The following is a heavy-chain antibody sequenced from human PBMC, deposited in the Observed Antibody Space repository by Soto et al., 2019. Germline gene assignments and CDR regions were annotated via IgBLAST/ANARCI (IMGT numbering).Heavy chain of an antibody. CDR3: ARDPYDYIWGSYRYPLYAFDI. CDR2: IWYDGSNK. V-gene: IGHV3-33*01. CDR1: GFTFSNYG. Sequence: PGGSLRLSCAASGFTFSNYGMHWVRQAPGKGLEWVAVIWYDGSNKYYADSVKGRFTISRDNSKNTLYLQMNSLRAEDTAVYYCARDPYDYIWGSYRYPLYAFDIWGQGTMVTVSS. J-gene: IGHJ3*02. D-gene: IGHD3-16*02.